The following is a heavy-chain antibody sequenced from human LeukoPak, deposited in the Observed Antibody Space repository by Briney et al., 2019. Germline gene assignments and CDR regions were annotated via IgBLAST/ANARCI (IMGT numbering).Heavy chain of an antibody. CDR2: ISYDGSNK. CDR1: GFTFINYA. J-gene: IGHJ4*02. V-gene: IGHV3-30-3*01. CDR3: ARDWSGPFDY. D-gene: IGHD3-3*01. Sequence: GGSLRLSCAASGFTFINYAMHWVRQAPGKGLEWVALISYDGSNKYYADSVKGRFTISRDNSKNTLSLQMNSLRTEDTAVYFCARDWSGPFDYWGQGTLVTVSS.